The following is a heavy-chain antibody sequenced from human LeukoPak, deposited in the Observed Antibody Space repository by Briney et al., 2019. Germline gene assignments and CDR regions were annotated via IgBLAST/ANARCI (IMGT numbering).Heavy chain of an antibody. V-gene: IGHV4-61*02. CDR3: ARARSPHLFDP. CDR2: IYTSGST. Sequence: SQTLSLTCAVSGGSISSGSYYWSWIRQPAGKGLEWIGRIYTSGSTNYNPSLKSRVTISVDTSKNQFSLKLSSVTAADTAVYYCARARSPHLFDPWGQGTLVTVSS. J-gene: IGHJ5*02. CDR1: GGSISSGSYY.